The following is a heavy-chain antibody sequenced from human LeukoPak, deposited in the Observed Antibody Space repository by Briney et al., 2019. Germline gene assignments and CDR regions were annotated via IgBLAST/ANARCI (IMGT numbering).Heavy chain of an antibody. CDR1: GYTFSGYS. Sequence: PGGSLRLSCAASGYTFSGYSVNWVRQVPGKGLEWVSSISSSGTYIYYADSVKGRFTISRDNAKNSLFLQMNSLRAEDMAVYYCVSGNDPDYVWGTYRLDAFDIWGEGTMVIVSS. CDR2: ISSSGTYI. CDR3: VSGNDPDYVWGTYRLDAFDI. D-gene: IGHD3-16*02. J-gene: IGHJ3*02. V-gene: IGHV3-21*01.